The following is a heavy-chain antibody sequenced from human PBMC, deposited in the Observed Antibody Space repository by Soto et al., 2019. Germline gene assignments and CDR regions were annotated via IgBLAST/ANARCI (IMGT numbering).Heavy chain of an antibody. CDR1: GFTFSSYS. J-gene: IGHJ5*02. Sequence: EVQLVESGGGLVQPGGSLGLACAASGFTFSSYSINWVRQAPGKGLEWVPYISSSSSTIYYADSVKGRFTISRDNAKNSLYLQMNSLSDEDTAVYYCASDVSVLNWFDPWGQGTLVTVSS. CDR2: ISSSSSTI. CDR3: ASDVSVLNWFDP. D-gene: IGHD1-26*01. V-gene: IGHV3-48*02.